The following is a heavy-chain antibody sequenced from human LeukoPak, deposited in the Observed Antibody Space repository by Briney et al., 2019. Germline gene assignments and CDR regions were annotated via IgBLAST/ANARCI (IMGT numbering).Heavy chain of an antibody. Sequence: GGSLRLSCAASGFTFSDFWMGWVRQAPGKGLEWVANIKKDGSGKYYLDSMKGRFTISKDNAKNSLYLQINTLRAEDTALYYCATSAVPSNFYYYAMDVWGQGTTVTVSS. J-gene: IGHJ6*02. CDR1: GFTFSDFW. CDR2: IKKDGSGK. CDR3: ATSAVPSNFYYYAMDV. V-gene: IGHV3-7*03.